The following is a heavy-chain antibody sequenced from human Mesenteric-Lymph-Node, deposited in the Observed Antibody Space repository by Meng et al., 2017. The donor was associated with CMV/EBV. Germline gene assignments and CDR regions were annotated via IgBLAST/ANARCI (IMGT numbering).Heavy chain of an antibody. CDR1: GFTFSSYW. Sequence: GEPLMISCAASGFTFSSYWIHWVRQAPGKGLVWVSRINSDGTTTNYADSVKGRFTISRDNAKNTLYLQMNSLRAEDTAVYYCAAGYLDLWGRGTLVTVSS. CDR3: AAGYLDL. V-gene: IGHV3-74*01. J-gene: IGHJ2*01. CDR2: INSDGTTT.